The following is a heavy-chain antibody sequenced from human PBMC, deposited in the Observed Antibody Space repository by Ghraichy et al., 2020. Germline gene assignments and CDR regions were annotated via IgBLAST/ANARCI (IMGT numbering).Heavy chain of an antibody. J-gene: IGHJ6*03. V-gene: IGHV4-59*02. D-gene: IGHD3-3*01. Sequence: SETLSLTCTVSGGSVSSYYWSWIRQTPGKGLEWIGYIHHSGITKYNSPFKSGVTISIDTSKNQFSLKMRSVTAADTAAYYCARIREYDFSDMDAWGKGTTVTVSS. CDR2: IHHSGIT. CDR1: GGSVSSYY. CDR3: ARIREYDFSDMDA.